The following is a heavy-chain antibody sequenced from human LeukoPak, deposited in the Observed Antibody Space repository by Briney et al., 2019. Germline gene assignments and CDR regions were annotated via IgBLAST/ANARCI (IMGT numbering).Heavy chain of an antibody. CDR2: IYHSGST. CDR3: ARDRDCSGGSCAYFDY. J-gene: IGHJ4*02. V-gene: IGHV4-38-2*02. Sequence: PSETLSLTCTVSGYSISSGYYWGWIRQPPGKGLEWIGSIYHSGSTYYNPSLKSRVTISVDTSKNQFSLKLSSVTAADTAVYYCARDRDCSGGSCAYFDYWGQGTLVTVSS. D-gene: IGHD2-15*01. CDR1: GYSISSGYY.